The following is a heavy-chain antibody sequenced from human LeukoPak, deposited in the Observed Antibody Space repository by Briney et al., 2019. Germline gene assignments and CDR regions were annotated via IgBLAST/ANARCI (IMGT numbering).Heavy chain of an antibody. V-gene: IGHV4-34*01. CDR3: ARDNADYASGGDWFDP. D-gene: IGHD3-10*01. CDR1: GGSFSGYY. Sequence: SETLSLTCAVYGGSFSGYYWSWIRQPPGKGLEWIGEINHSGSTNYNPSLKSRVTISVDTSKNQFSLKLTSVTAADTAVYYCARDNADYASGGDWFDPWGQGTLVTVSS. J-gene: IGHJ5*02. CDR2: INHSGST.